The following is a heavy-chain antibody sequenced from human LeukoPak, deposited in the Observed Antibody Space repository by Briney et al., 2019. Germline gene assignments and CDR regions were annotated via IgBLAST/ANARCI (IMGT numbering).Heavy chain of an antibody. Sequence: SETLSLTCTVSAGSLSSTSYYWGWVRQPPGRGLEWIGYIYYSGSINYNPSLKSRVTISLDTSKNQFSLKLSSVTAADTAVYYCARLTYYYDSSGHYYWFDPWGQGTLVTVSS. J-gene: IGHJ5*02. V-gene: IGHV4-61*01. D-gene: IGHD3-22*01. CDR3: ARLTYYYDSSGHYYWFDP. CDR2: IYYSGSI. CDR1: AGSLSSTSYY.